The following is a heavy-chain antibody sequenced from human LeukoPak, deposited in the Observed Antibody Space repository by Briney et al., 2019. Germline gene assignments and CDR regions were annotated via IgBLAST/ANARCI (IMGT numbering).Heavy chain of an antibody. Sequence: SETLSLTCTVSGGSISSSSYYWGWIRQPPGKGLEWIGNIYYSGSTYYNPSLKSRVTISLDTSKNQFSLKLSSVTAADTAVYYCARASSPSYYYGSGSYYNLPRPSLDYWGQGTLVTVSS. CDR3: ARASSPSYYYGSGSYYNLPRPSLDY. CDR2: IYYSGST. V-gene: IGHV4-39*07. J-gene: IGHJ4*02. CDR1: GGSISSSSYY. D-gene: IGHD3-10*01.